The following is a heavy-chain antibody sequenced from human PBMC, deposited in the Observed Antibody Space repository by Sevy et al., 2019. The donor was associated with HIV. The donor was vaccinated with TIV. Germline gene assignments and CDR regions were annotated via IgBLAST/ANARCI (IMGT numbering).Heavy chain of an antibody. D-gene: IGHD3-10*01. V-gene: IGHV3-7*01. CDR3: ERDMYYYGSGVLDY. J-gene: IGHJ4*02. CDR1: GFTFSSYW. Sequence: GGSLRLSCAASGFTFSSYWMSWVRQAPGKGLEWVANIKQDGSEKYYVDSVKGRFTISRDNAKNSLYLQRNSLRAEDTAVYYCERDMYYYGSGVLDYWGQGTLVTVSS. CDR2: IKQDGSEK.